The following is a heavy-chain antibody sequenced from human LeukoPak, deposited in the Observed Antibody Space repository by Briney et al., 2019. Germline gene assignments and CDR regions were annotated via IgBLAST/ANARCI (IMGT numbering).Heavy chain of an antibody. CDR3: ARSYDFWSGYYDY. J-gene: IGHJ4*02. Sequence: GGSLRLSCAASGFTFSSYSMSWARQAPGKGLEWVSSISSSSSYIYYADSVKGRFTISRDNAKNSLYLQMNSLRAEDTAVYYCARSYDFWSGYYDYWGQGTLVTVSS. CDR2: ISSSSSYI. D-gene: IGHD3-3*01. CDR1: GFTFSSYS. V-gene: IGHV3-21*01.